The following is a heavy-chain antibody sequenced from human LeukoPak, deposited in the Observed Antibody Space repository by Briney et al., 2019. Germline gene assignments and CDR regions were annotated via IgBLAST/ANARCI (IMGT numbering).Heavy chain of an antibody. J-gene: IGHJ4*02. D-gene: IGHD1-1*01. V-gene: IGHV1-2*02. CDR1: GYTFSDYY. Sequence: GASVKVSCKASGYTFSDYYTHWVRQAPGQGLEWMGWINPNSGGTRYAQQFQGRVTMTRDTSIGTVYMELSTLRSDDTAVYYCARDLSTSSNWELDHWGQGTLVTVSS. CDR3: ARDLSTSSNWELDH. CDR2: INPNSGGT.